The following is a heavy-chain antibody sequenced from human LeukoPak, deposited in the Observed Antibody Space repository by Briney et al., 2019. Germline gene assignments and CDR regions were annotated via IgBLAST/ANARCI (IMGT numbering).Heavy chain of an antibody. CDR2: ISAYNGNT. Sequence: ASVKASCKASGYTFTSYGISWVRQAPGQGLEWMGWISAYNGNTNYAQKLQGRVTMTTDTSTSTAYMELRSLRSDDTAVYYCARGNLTYYHYVFTLDYWGQGTLVTVSS. J-gene: IGHJ4*02. D-gene: IGHD3-16*01. CDR1: GYTFTSYG. V-gene: IGHV1-18*01. CDR3: ARGNLTYYHYVFTLDY.